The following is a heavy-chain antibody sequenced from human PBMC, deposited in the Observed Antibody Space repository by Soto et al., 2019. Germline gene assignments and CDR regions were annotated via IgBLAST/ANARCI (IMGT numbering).Heavy chain of an antibody. V-gene: IGHV5-51*01. CDR3: ARRLVRGVTPLAYGMDV. CDR1: GYGFTSYW. Sequence: PGESLKISCKGSGYGFTSYWIGWVRQMPGKGLEWMGIIYPGDSDTRYSPSFQGQVTISADKSISTAYLQWSSLKASDTAMYYCARRLVRGVTPLAYGMDVWGQGTTVTVSS. D-gene: IGHD3-10*01. CDR2: IYPGDSDT. J-gene: IGHJ6*02.